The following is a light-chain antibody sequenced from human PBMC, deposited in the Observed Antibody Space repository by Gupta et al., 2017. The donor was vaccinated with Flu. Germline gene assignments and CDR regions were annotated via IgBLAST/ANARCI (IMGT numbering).Light chain of an antibody. CDR3: MEDLQTPIA. CDR1: QSLLRSDGFSY. V-gene: IGKV2-28*01. J-gene: IGKJ5*01. CDR2: LAS. Sequence: IVMNQSSLSLPATSGDPASIYCRSSQSLLRSDGFSYLDWYLQKPGQSPQLLIYLASNRATGVPDRFSGSGSGTDFTLKISRVEAEDVGVYYCMEDLQTPIAYGQGTRLEMK.